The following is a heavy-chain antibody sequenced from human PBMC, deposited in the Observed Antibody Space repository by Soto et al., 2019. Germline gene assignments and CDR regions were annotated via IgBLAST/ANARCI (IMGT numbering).Heavy chain of an antibody. D-gene: IGHD1-26*01. J-gene: IGHJ4*02. Sequence: QVQLQQWGAGLLKPSETLSLTCAVYGGSFSGYYWSWIRQPPGKGLEWIGEINHSGSTNYNPSLKSRVTISVDTSKNQFSLKLSSVTAADTAVYYCARGPFGSRIGSYYINNRFDYWGQGTLVTVSS. CDR1: GGSFSGYY. V-gene: IGHV4-34*01. CDR2: INHSGST. CDR3: ARGPFGSRIGSYYINNRFDY.